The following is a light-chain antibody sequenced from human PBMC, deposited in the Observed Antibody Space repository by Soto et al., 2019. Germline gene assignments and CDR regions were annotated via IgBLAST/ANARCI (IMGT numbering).Light chain of an antibody. V-gene: IGKV1-6*01. Sequence: AIHMTQSPSSLSASVGDRVTITCRASQGIRNDLGWYQNKPGKAPKLLIYAASSLQSGVPSRFSGSVSGTDFNLTISSLQPEDCATYECQQKYGTTGTFGPGTKVDNK. CDR3: QQKYGTTGT. CDR1: QGIRND. CDR2: AAS. J-gene: IGKJ1*01.